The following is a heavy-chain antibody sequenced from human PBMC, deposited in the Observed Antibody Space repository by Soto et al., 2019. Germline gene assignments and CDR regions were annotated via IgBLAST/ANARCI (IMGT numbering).Heavy chain of an antibody. Sequence: PGGSLRLSCAASGFTFSSYSMNLVRQAPGKGLEWVSSISRSSSYIYYADSVKGRFTISRDNAKNSLYLQMNSLRAEDTAVYYCAREPITIFGVVIEYEGFDYWGQGTMVTVSS. CDR3: AREPITIFGVVIEYEGFDY. CDR1: GFTFSSYS. V-gene: IGHV3-21*01. J-gene: IGHJ4*02. D-gene: IGHD3-3*01. CDR2: ISRSSSYI.